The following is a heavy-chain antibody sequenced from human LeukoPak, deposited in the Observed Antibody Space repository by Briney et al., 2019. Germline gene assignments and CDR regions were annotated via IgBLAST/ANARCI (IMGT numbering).Heavy chain of an antibody. Sequence: GRSLRLSCAASGFTFSSYAMSWVRQAPGKGLEWVSAISGSGGSTYYADSVKGRFTISRDNSKNTLYLQMNSLRAEDTAVYYCAKRIAVAGRYYYYGMDVWGQGTTVTVSS. CDR2: ISGSGGST. D-gene: IGHD6-19*01. CDR1: GFTFSSYA. J-gene: IGHJ6*02. V-gene: IGHV3-23*01. CDR3: AKRIAVAGRYYYYGMDV.